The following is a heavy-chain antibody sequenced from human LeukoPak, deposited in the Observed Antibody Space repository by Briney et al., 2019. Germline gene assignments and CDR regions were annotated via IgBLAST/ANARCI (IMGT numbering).Heavy chain of an antibody. CDR1: GGTFSSYA. J-gene: IGHJ4*02. V-gene: IGHV1-69*01. CDR3: ASFATTTKNFDY. CDR2: IIPILGTA. Sequence: SVKVSCKASGGTFSSYAISWVRQAPGQGLEWMGGIIPILGTANYAQKFQGRVTITADESTSTAYMELSSLRSEDTAVYYCASFATTTKNFDYWGQGTLVTVSS. D-gene: IGHD5-12*01.